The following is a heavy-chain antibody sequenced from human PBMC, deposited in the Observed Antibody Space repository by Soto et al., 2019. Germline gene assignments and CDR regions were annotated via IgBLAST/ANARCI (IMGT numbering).Heavy chain of an antibody. CDR1: GYTFTSYG. V-gene: IGHV1-18*01. CDR3: ARVFDTVTTKAHFDY. D-gene: IGHD4-17*01. J-gene: IGHJ4*02. CDR2: ISAYNGNT. Sequence: GDLVKVSCKASGYTFTSYGISWVRQAPGQGLEWMGWISAYNGNTNYAQKLQGRVTMTTDTSTSTAYMELRSLRSDDTAVYYCARVFDTVTTKAHFDYWGQGTLVTVSS.